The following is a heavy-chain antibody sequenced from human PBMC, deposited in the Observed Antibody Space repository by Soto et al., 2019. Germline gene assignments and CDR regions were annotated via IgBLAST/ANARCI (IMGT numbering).Heavy chain of an antibody. CDR1: GGTFSSYA. CDR3: AREGNGNYYDSGRPWAFDI. D-gene: IGHD3-22*01. J-gene: IGHJ3*02. Sequence: GASVKVSCKASGGTFSSYAISWVRQAPGQGLEWMGGIIPIFGTANYAQKFQGRVTITADESTSTAYMELSSLRSEDTAVYYCAREGNGNYYDSGRPWAFDIWREGTMVIVSS. CDR2: IIPIFGTA. V-gene: IGHV1-69*13.